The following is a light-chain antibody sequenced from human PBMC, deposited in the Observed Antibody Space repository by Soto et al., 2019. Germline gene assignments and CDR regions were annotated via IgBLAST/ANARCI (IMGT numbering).Light chain of an antibody. CDR3: SSYTSSSTVV. J-gene: IGLJ2*01. CDR2: EVS. CDR1: SSDVGSYNR. V-gene: IGLV2-18*02. Sequence: QSVLTQPPSVSGSPGQSVTISCTGTSSDVGSYNRVSWYQQPPGTAPKLMIYEVSKRPSGVPDRFSGSKSGNTASLTISGLQAEDEADYYCSSYTSSSTVVFGGGTKVTVL.